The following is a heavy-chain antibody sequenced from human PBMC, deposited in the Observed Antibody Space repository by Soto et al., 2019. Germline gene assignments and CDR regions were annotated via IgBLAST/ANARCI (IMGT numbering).Heavy chain of an antibody. Sequence: EVQVVESGGGLIQPGGSLRLSCEVSGFTVTANYMRWVRQAPGKGLEWVSVIYSGGTTYYADSVKGRFTISRDISKNTLDLQMNRLRAEDTALYYCHGYGYWGQGTLVTVSS. J-gene: IGHJ4*02. CDR3: HGYGY. V-gene: IGHV3-53*01. D-gene: IGHD5-12*01. CDR1: GFTVTANY. CDR2: IYSGGTT.